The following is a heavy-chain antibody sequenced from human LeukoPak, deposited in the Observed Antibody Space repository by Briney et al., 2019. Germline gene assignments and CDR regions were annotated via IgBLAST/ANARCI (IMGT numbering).Heavy chain of an antibody. CDR2: IYPGDSET. D-gene: IGHD6-19*01. Sequence: GESLKISCKGSGYSFADCWIGWVRQMPGKGLEWMGIIYPGDSETKYSPSFQGQVTVSADKSINTAYLQWSSLKASDTAMYYCARQGYQLPSSGWPDVPYDYWGQGTLVTVSS. CDR3: ARQGYQLPSSGWPDVPYDY. CDR1: GYSFADCW. J-gene: IGHJ4*02. V-gene: IGHV5-51*01.